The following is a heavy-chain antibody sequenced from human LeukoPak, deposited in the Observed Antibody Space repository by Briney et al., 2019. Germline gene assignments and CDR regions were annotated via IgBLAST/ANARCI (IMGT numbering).Heavy chain of an antibody. V-gene: IGHV3-15*01. Sequence: GGSIRLSCAASGFTFSNVWMRWVRQAPGKGMEWVGRIKSKTDGGTTDYAAPEKGRFTISRDDSKNTLYLQMNSLKPEDTAVYYCTTDRPDGLDYWGQGTLVTVSS. J-gene: IGHJ4*02. CDR3: TTDRPDGLDY. CDR1: GFTFSNVW. CDR2: IKSKTDGGTT. D-gene: IGHD1-14*01.